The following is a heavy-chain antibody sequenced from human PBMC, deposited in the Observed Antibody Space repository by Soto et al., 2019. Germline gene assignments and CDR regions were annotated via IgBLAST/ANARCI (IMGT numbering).Heavy chain of an antibody. D-gene: IGHD6-13*01. CDR3: ARYAGSSWFDY. V-gene: IGHV4-59*01. CDR1: GGSISTYY. CDR2: INYNGRT. J-gene: IGHJ4*02. Sequence: SETLSLTCTVSGGSISTYYWSWIRQPPGKGLEWIGYINYNGRTNYNPSLKSRVTMSRDTSKNQFSLKLRSVTAADTAVFYCARYAGSSWFDYWGQGTLVTVSS.